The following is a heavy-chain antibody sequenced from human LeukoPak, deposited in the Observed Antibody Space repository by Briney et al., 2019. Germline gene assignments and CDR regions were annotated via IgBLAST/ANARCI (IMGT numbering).Heavy chain of an antibody. Sequence: ASVKVSCKASGYTFTGYYMHWVRQAPGQGLEWMGRINPNSGGTNYAQKFQGRVTMTRDTSISTAYMELSRLRSDDTAVYYCARRRKYCSSTSCYSADGFDYWGRGTLVTVSS. CDR2: INPNSGGT. CDR3: ARRRKYCSSTSCYSADGFDY. CDR1: GYTFTGYY. J-gene: IGHJ4*02. V-gene: IGHV1-2*06. D-gene: IGHD2-2*01.